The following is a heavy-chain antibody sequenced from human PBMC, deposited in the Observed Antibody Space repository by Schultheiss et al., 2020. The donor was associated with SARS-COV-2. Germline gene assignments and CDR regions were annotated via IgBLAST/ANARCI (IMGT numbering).Heavy chain of an antibody. Sequence: GESLKISCAASGFTFSSYSMNWVRQAPGKGLEWVSVIYSVGATYYADSVKGRFTISRDNAKSSLYLQMNSLRAEDTAVYYCARDSSAGYSSRGGMDVWGQGTTVTVSS. CDR1: GFTFSSYS. CDR2: IYSVGAT. V-gene: IGHV3-69-1*02. J-gene: IGHJ6*02. D-gene: IGHD6-13*01. CDR3: ARDSSAGYSSRGGMDV.